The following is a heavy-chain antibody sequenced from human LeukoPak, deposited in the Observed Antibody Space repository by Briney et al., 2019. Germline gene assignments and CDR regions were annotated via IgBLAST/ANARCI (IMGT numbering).Heavy chain of an antibody. Sequence: ASVKVSCKASGYTFTGYYMHWVRQAPGQGLNWMGRINPNSGGTNYAQKFQGRVTMTRDTSISTVYMELSRLRSDDTAVYYCARVGYYESSGYYEYWGQGTLVTVSS. CDR3: ARVGYYESSGYYEY. CDR2: INPNSGGT. J-gene: IGHJ4*02. CDR1: GYTFTGYY. V-gene: IGHV1-2*06. D-gene: IGHD3-22*01.